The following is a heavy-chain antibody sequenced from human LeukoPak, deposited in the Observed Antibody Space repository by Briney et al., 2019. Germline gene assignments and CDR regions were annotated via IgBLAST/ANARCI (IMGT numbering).Heavy chain of an antibody. CDR3: ARGKPSWIRDYYGMDV. CDR2: IWYDGSNK. D-gene: IGHD5-18*01. J-gene: IGHJ6*02. Sequence: GGSLRLSCAASGFTFSSYGMHWVRQAPGKGLEWVAVIWYDGSNKYYADSVKGRFTISRDNSKNTLYLQMNSLRAEDTAVYYCARGKPSWIRDYYGMDVWGQGTTVTVSS. CDR1: GFTFSSYG. V-gene: IGHV3-33*01.